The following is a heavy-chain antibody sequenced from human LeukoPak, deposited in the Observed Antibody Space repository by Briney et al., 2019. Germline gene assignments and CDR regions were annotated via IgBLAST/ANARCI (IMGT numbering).Heavy chain of an antibody. CDR3: ARGIAAAGPFDD. Sequence: PGGSLRLSCAASGFTLSNYWMHWVRQAPGKGLVWVSRINSGGSVTNYADSVKGRFTISRDNSKKMLYLQMNSLRAEDTAEYYCARGIAAAGPFDDWGQGTLVTVSS. V-gene: IGHV3-74*01. J-gene: IGHJ4*02. CDR1: GFTLSNYW. CDR2: INSGGSVT. D-gene: IGHD6-13*01.